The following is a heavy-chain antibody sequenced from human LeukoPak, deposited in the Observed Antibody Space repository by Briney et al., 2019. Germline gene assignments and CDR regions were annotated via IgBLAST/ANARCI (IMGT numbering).Heavy chain of an antibody. CDR3: ARAGGGGASFDY. CDR1: GFTFSTYP. J-gene: IGHJ4*02. Sequence: PGGSLRLSCAASGFTFSTYPIHWVRQAPGKGLVWVAAISYDGSNQYYADSVKGRFTISRDNSKNTLYLQMNSLRTEDTAVYYCARAGGGGASFDYWGQGTLVTVSS. V-gene: IGHV3-30-3*01. D-gene: IGHD1-26*01. CDR2: ISYDGSNQ.